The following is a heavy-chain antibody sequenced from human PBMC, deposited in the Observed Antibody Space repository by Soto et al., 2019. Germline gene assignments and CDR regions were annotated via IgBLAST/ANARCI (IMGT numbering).Heavy chain of an antibody. J-gene: IGHJ4*02. Sequence: QVQLVESGGGVVQRGRSLRLSCAASGFTFSTYAMHWVRQAPGKGLEWVSLISYDGGNKYYADSVKGRFTISRDNSKNTLYLQMNILRTEDTAVYYCASAYGDYYFDYWGQGTLVTVSS. D-gene: IGHD4-17*01. CDR3: ASAYGDYYFDY. CDR1: GFTFSTYA. V-gene: IGHV3-30-3*01. CDR2: ISYDGGNK.